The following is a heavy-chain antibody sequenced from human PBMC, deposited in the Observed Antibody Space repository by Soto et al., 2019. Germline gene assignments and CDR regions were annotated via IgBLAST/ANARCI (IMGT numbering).Heavy chain of an antibody. CDR2: IIPILGIA. V-gene: IGHV1-69*02. D-gene: IGHD2-2*01. J-gene: IGHJ5*02. Sequence: QVQLVQSGAEVKKPGSSVKVSCKASGGTFSSYTISWVRQAPGQGLEWMGRIIPILGIANYAQKFQGRVTITADKSTSTAYMELSSLRSEDTAVYYCARALIPWESCSSTSCYLGAWFDPWGQGTLVTVSS. CDR3: ARALIPWESCSSTSCYLGAWFDP. CDR1: GGTFSSYT.